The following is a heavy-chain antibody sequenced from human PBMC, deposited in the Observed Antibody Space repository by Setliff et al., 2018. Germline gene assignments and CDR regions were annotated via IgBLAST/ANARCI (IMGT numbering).Heavy chain of an antibody. CDR3: ARHENDYGDYDDAFDI. CDR2: IYYSGRT. V-gene: IGHV4-59*08. D-gene: IGHD4-17*01. Sequence: SETLSLTCTVSGGSISTYYWSWIRQPPGKGLEWIGYIYYSGRTNYNPSLRSRVTISVDTSRNQFSLKVSSVTAADTAVYYCARHENDYGDYDDAFDIWGQGTMVTVSS. CDR1: GGSISTYY. J-gene: IGHJ3*02.